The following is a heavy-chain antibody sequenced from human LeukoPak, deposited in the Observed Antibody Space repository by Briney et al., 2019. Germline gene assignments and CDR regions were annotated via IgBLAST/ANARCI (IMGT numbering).Heavy chain of an antibody. CDR2: ISYDGSNK. J-gene: IGHJ3*02. Sequence: GGSLRLSCAASGFTFSSYGMHWVRQAPGKGLEWVAVISYDGSNKYYADSVKGRFTISRDNSKNTLYLQMNSLRAEDTAVYYCAKDRRQWLALDAFDIWGQGTMVTVSS. CDR3: AKDRRQWLALDAFDI. CDR1: GFTFSSYG. V-gene: IGHV3-30*18. D-gene: IGHD6-19*01.